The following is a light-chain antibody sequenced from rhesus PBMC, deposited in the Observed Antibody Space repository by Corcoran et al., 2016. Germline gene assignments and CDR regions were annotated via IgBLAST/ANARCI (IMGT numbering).Light chain of an antibody. Sequence: DIQMTQSPSSLSASVGDRVTITCRTSENVNNYLNWYQQKPGTAPKLLIYKASTLQSGVPTRFSGSGSGTDSTLTISSLQSEDVATYYCQQHNSHPPYSFGQGTKVEIK. J-gene: IGKJ2*01. CDR1: ENVNNY. V-gene: IGKV1-74*01. CDR2: KAS. CDR3: QQHNSHPPYS.